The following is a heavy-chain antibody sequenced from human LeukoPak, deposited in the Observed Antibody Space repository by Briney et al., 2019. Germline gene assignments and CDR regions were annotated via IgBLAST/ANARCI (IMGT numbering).Heavy chain of an antibody. CDR1: GGSFSGYY. V-gene: IGHV4-34*01. CDR2: INHSGST. Sequence: SETLSLTCAVYGGSFSGYYWSWIRQPPGKGLEWIGEINHSGSTNYNPSLKSRVTISVDTSKNQFSLKLSSVTAADTAVYYCARDYYYDSSGYDYWGQGTLVTVSS. CDR3: ARDYYYDSSGYDY. D-gene: IGHD3-22*01. J-gene: IGHJ4*02.